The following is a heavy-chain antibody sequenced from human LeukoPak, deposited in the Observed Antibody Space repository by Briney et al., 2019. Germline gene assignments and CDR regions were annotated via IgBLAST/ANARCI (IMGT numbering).Heavy chain of an antibody. V-gene: IGHV4-34*01. CDR3: ARGLPPRPEGF. D-gene: IGHD2-2*01. CDR1: GGSLSGFY. Sequence: PSETLSLTCAVYGGSLSGFYWSSIRQPPGKGLEWIGEINHSGSTNYNPSLKSRVTISVDTSKNQFSLKLSSVTAADTAVYYCARGLPPRPEGFWGQGTLVTVSS. J-gene: IGHJ4*02. CDR2: INHSGST.